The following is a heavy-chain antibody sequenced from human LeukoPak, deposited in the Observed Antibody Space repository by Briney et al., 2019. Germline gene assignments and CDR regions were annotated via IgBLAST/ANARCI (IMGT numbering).Heavy chain of an antibody. J-gene: IGHJ5*02. Sequence: SVRVSCKASGGTFSSYAISWVRQAPGQGLEWMGGIIPIFGTANYAQKFQGRVTITTDESTSTAYMELSSLRSEDTAVYYCARDTYYYGSGTYNWFDPWGQGTLVTVSS. CDR3: ARDTYYYGSGTYNWFDP. CDR1: GGTFSSYA. V-gene: IGHV1-69*05. D-gene: IGHD3-10*01. CDR2: IIPIFGTA.